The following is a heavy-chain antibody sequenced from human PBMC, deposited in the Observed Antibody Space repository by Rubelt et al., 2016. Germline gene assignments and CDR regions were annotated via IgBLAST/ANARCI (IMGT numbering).Heavy chain of an antibody. J-gene: IGHJ5*02. CDR3: ARDFSAGAIWGWFDP. D-gene: IGHD1-26*01. V-gene: IGHV4-34*11. CDR2: FYHSGST. CDR1: GGSFSGYY. Sequence: QVQLQQWGAGLLKPSETLSLTCAVYGGSFSGYYWSWIRQPPGKGLEWIGYFYHSGSTNYNPSLKSRVTISVDTSKNRFSLKVSSVSAADTAVYYCARDFSAGAIWGWFDPWGRGTLVTVSS.